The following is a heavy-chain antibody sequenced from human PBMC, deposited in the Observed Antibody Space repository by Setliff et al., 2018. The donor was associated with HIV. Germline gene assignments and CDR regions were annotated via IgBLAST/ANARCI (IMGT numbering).Heavy chain of an antibody. D-gene: IGHD1-26*01. Sequence: SETLSLTCSVSGYSINTAYYWGWIRQSPGKGLEWIGGFHHSGSTHYNPSLKSRVTISVDTSKNQFSLKLNSVTAADTAIYYCARAGMGALRSLFDYWGQGTLVTVSS. CDR3: ARAGMGALRSLFDY. V-gene: IGHV4-38-2*02. CDR1: GYSINTAYY. CDR2: FHHSGST. J-gene: IGHJ4*02.